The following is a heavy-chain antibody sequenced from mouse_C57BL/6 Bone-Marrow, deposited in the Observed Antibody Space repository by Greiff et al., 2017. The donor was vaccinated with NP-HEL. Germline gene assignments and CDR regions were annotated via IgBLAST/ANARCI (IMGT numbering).Heavy chain of an antibody. CDR3: ARDLLGYFDY. Sequence: EVKLVESGGGLVQSGRSLRLSCATSGFTFSDFYMEWVRQAPGKGLEWIAASRNKANDYTTEYSASVKGRFIVSRDTSQSILYLQMNALRAEGTAIYYCARDLLGYFDYWGQGTTLTVSS. D-gene: IGHD2-1*01. J-gene: IGHJ2*01. CDR2: SRNKANDYTT. CDR1: GFTFSDFY. V-gene: IGHV7-1*01.